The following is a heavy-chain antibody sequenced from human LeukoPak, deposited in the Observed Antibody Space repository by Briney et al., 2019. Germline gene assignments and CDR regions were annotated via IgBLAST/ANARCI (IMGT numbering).Heavy chain of an antibody. J-gene: IGHJ4*02. V-gene: IGHV4-34*01. CDR2: VNHSGST. D-gene: IGHD5-24*01. CDR3: ALRDGYTANGY. CDR1: GGSFSGYY. Sequence: SETLSLTCAVYGGSFSGYYWSWIRQPPGKGLEWMGEVNHSGSTNYNPSLNSRVTISVDTSKNQVSLKLSSVTAADTAVYYCALRDGYTANGYWGQGTLVTVSS.